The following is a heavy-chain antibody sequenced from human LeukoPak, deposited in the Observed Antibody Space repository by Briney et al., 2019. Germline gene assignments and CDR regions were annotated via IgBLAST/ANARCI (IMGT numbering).Heavy chain of an antibody. CDR2: MNPNSGNT. V-gene: IGHV1-8*01. CDR3: ARDVAAAAGSYFDY. CDR1: GYTFTRYD. J-gene: IGHJ4*02. D-gene: IGHD2-15*01. Sequence: ASVTVSFKASGYTFTRYDINWVRQATGQGLAWMGWMNPNSGNTGYAQKFQGRVTMTRNTSISTAYMELSSLRSEDTAVYYCARDVAAAAGSYFDYWGQGTLVTVSS.